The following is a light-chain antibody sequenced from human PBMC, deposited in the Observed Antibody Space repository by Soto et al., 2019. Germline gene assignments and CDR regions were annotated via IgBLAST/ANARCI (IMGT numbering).Light chain of an antibody. CDR3: QQYNDWPRT. CDR1: QSVSNN. Sequence: EIVMTQSPATLSVSPGERATLSCRASQSVSNNLAWYQQILGQAPRLLIYGASTRAIGIPARFSGSGSGTEFTLTISSLQSEDFEVYYCQQYNDWPRTFGQGTKVDIK. CDR2: GAS. J-gene: IGKJ1*01. V-gene: IGKV3-15*01.